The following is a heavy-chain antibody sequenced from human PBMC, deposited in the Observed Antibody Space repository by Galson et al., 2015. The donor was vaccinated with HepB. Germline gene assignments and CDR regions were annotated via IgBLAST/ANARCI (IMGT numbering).Heavy chain of an antibody. J-gene: IGHJ4*02. D-gene: IGHD6-6*01. V-gene: IGHV3-49*03. Sequence: SLRLSCAASGFTFGDYAMSWFRQAPGKGLEWVGFIRSKAYGGITEYAASVKGRFTISRDDSKSIAYLQMNSLKTEDTAVYYCTRAGRRSSSSSFPDYWAREPWSPSPQ. CDR3: TRAGRRSSSSSFPDY. CDR2: IRSKAYGGIT. CDR1: GFTFGDYA.